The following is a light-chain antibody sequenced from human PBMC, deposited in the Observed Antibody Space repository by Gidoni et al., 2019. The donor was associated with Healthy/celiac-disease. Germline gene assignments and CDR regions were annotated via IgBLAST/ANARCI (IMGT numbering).Light chain of an antibody. V-gene: IGKV1-9*01. J-gene: IGKJ5*01. CDR2: AAS. Sequence: IQLPHPPSSLSASVGDRVTITCRASQGISSYLDWYQQKPGKAPKLLIYAASTLQSGVPSRFSGSGSGTDFTLTISSLQPEDFATYYCQQLNSYPITFGQXTRLEIK. CDR3: QQLNSYPIT. CDR1: QGISSY.